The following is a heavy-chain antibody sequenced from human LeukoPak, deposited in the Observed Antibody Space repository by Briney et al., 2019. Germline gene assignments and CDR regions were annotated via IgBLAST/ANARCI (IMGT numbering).Heavy chain of an antibody. CDR2: IYPGDSES. D-gene: IGHD2-15*01. CDR3: ARRDRIFSAFDF. V-gene: IGHV5-51*01. CDR1: GNSFTSYW. J-gene: IGHJ3*01. Sequence: GESLKISCKGSGNSFTSYWIAWVRQMPGKGLEWMGIIYPGDSESRYSPSFEGQVTISADKSISTAYLQWSSLKASDTAMYFCARRDRIFSAFDFWGQGTMVTVSS.